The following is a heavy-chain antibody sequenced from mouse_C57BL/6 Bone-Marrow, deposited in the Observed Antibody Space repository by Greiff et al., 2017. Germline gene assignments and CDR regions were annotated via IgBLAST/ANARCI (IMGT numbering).Heavy chain of an antibody. CDR1: GYNFTSYD. Sequence: VKLQQSGPELVKPGASVKLSCKASGYNFTSYDINWVKQRPGQGLEWIGWVYPRDGSTKYTEKFKGKATLTVETSSSTAYMELHSLTSEDSAVYFCARDYCSSYWYFYVWGTETTVTVSS. J-gene: IGHJ1*03. V-gene: IGHV1-85*01. CDR2: VYPRDGST. CDR3: ARDYCSSYWYFYV. D-gene: IGHD1-1*01.